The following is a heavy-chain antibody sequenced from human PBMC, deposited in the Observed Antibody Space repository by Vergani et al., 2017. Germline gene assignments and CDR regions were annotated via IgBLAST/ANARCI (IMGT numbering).Heavy chain of an antibody. V-gene: IGHV4-34*01. CDR1: GGSLSGYY. CDR2: INHSGST. Sequence: QVQLQQWGAGLLKPSETLSLTCAVYGGSLSGYYWSWIRQPPGKGLEWIGEINHSGSTNYHPSLKSRVTISVDTSKNQVSLKLSSVTAADTAVYYCASLRIAAAVGENYYYYGMDVWGQGP. D-gene: IGHD6-13*01. CDR3: ASLRIAAAVGENYYYYGMDV. J-gene: IGHJ6*02.